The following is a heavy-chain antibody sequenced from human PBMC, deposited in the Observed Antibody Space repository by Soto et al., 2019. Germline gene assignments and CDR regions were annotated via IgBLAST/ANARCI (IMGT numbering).Heavy chain of an antibody. J-gene: IGHJ6*02. CDR1: GFTFSSFG. V-gene: IGHV3-30*18. CDR2: ISFDGSKK. D-gene: IGHD1-26*01. Sequence: GGSLRLSCAASGFTFSSFGMHWARQAPGKGLEWVAVISFDGSKKYYADSVKGRFTISRDNSKNTLFLQMNSLRAEDTAVYYCAKDSMGDYYGMDVWGQGTTVTVSS. CDR3: AKDSMGDYYGMDV.